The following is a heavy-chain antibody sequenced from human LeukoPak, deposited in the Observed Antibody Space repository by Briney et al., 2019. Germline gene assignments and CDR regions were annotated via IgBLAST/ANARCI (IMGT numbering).Heavy chain of an antibody. V-gene: IGHV1-69*04. D-gene: IGHD2-15*01. Sequence: ASVTVSCKASVGTFSSYAISWVRQAPGQGLEWMGRIIPILGIANYAQKFQGTVTITADKSPSTAYMELSSLTSEATAVYSCARLMVAANIGYCSGGSCYSSDYCGQGTLVTASS. CDR2: IIPILGIA. J-gene: IGHJ4*02. CDR3: ARLMVAANIGYCSGGSCYSSDY. CDR1: VGTFSSYA.